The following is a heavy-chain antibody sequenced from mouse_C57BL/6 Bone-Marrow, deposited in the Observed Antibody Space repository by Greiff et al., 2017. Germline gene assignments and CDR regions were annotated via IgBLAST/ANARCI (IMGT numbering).Heavy chain of an antibody. D-gene: IGHD2-3*01. Sequence: QVQLQQPGAELVRPGTSVKLSCKASGYTFTSYWMHWVKQRPGQGLEWIGVIDPSDSYPNYNQKFKGKATLTVDTSSSTAYMQLSSLTSEDSAVYYCARGLLAWFAYWGQGTLVTVSA. V-gene: IGHV1-59*01. CDR3: ARGLLAWFAY. J-gene: IGHJ3*01. CDR2: IDPSDSYP. CDR1: GYTFTSYW.